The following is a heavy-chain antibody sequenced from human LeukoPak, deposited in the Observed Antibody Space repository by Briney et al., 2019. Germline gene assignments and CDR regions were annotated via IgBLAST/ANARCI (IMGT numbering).Heavy chain of an antibody. V-gene: IGHV1-2*02. CDR3: ARGAKLYDSSGYYRGSYYFDY. D-gene: IGHD3-22*01. CDR2: INPNSGGT. J-gene: IGHJ4*02. CDR1: GYTFTGYY. Sequence: ASVNVSCKASGYTFTGYYMHWVRQAPGQGREWMGWINPNSGGTNYAQKFQGRVTMTRDTSISTAYMELSRLRSDDTAVYYCARGAKLYDSSGYYRGSYYFDYWGQGTLVTVSS.